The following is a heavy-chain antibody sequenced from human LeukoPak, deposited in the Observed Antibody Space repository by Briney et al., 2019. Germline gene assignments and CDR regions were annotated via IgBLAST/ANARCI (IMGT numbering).Heavy chain of an antibody. Sequence: SETLSLTCAVYGGSFSGYYWSWVRQPPGKGLEWIGEINHSGSTNYNPSLKSRVTISVDTSKNQFSLKLSSVTAADTAVYYCARGPGFLLWGQGTLVTVSS. CDR2: INHSGST. CDR3: ARGPGFLL. J-gene: IGHJ4*02. CDR1: GGSFSGYY. V-gene: IGHV4-34*01. D-gene: IGHD2/OR15-2a*01.